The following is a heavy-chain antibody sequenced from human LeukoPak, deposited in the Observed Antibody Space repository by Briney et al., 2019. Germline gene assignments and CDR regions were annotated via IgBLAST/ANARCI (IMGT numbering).Heavy chain of an antibody. CDR1: GGSISSYY. CDR3: ARTNYYDSSGPPDY. J-gene: IGHJ4*02. D-gene: IGHD3-22*01. V-gene: IGHV4-59*08. Sequence: PSETLSLTCTVSGGSISSYYWSWIRQPPGKGLEWIGYIYYSGSTNYNPSLKSRVTISVDTSKNQFSLKLSSVTAADTAVYYCARTNYYDSSGPPDYWGQGTLVTVSS. CDR2: IYYSGST.